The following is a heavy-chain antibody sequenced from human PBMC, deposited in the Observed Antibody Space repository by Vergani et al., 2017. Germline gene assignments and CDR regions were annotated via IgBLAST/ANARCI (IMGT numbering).Heavy chain of an antibody. CDR3: ARIVVGIATPPPYGMDV. D-gene: IGHD2-21*01. Sequence: QVQLVQSGAEVKKPGSSVKVSCKASGGTFSSYTISWVRQAPGQGLEWMGRIIPILGIANYAQKFQGRVTITADKSTSTAYMELSSLGSEDTAVYYCARIVVGIATPPPYGMDVWGQGTTVTVSS. V-gene: IGHV1-69*02. J-gene: IGHJ6*02. CDR1: GGTFSSYT. CDR2: IIPILGIA.